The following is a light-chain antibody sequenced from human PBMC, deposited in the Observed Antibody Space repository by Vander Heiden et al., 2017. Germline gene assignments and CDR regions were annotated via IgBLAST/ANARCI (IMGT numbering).Light chain of an antibody. J-gene: IGLJ3*02. CDR1: SNDVGVYNL. CDR3: CSYGGGNTGV. Sequence: QSALTQPASVSGSPGQSITLSCTGTSNDVGVYNLVSWYQHHPGKAPKLLISGVTERPSGVSDRFSGSKSGNTASLTISGLQAEDEADYYCCSYGGGNTGVFGRGTKLTVL. V-gene: IGLV2-23*02. CDR2: GVT.